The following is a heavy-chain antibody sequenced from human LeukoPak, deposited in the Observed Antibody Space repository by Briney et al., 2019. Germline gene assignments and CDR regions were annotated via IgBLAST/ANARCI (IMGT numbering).Heavy chain of an antibody. CDR1: GYTFTGYY. CDR2: INPNSGGT. V-gene: IGHV1-2*02. Sequence: ASVKVSCKASGYTFTGYYMHWVRQAPGQGLEWMGWINPNSGGTNYAQKFQGRVTMTRDTSISTAYMGLSRLRSDDTAVYYCARAGTGYGGSLFYYYYYMDVWGKGTTVTISS. CDR3: ARAGTGYGGSLFYYYYYMDV. D-gene: IGHD4-23*01. J-gene: IGHJ6*03.